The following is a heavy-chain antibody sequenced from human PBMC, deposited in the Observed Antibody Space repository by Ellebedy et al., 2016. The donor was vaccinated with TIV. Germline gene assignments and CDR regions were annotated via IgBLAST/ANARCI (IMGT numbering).Heavy chain of an antibody. J-gene: IGHJ4*02. D-gene: IGHD2-8*02. V-gene: IGHV3-48*04. CDR2: LSSRSSTI. CDR3: ARAVLGYTWLDY. CDR1: GFTFSSYS. Sequence: PGGSLRLSCAASGFTFSSYSMNWVRQAPGKGLEWVSYLSSRSSTIYYADSVKGRFPISRDNAKNSLYLKMHSLRGEDTAVYYCARAVLGYTWLDYWGQGTLVTVSS.